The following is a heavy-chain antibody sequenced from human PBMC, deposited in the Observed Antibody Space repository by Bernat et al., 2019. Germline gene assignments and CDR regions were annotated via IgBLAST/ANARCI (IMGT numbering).Heavy chain of an antibody. D-gene: IGHD2-15*01. V-gene: IGHV1-18*01. CDR1: GYTFIFYG. J-gene: IGHJ4*02. CDR2: ISAYNGNT. CDR3: ARDWCSGGSCPFYFDY. Sequence: QVQLVQSGAEVKKPGASVKVSCKASGYTFIFYGISWVRQAPGQGLEWMGWISAYNGNTNYAQNLQGRVTLTTHTSTSTAYMELRSLRSDDTAVYYCARDWCSGGSCPFYFDYWGQGTLVTVSS.